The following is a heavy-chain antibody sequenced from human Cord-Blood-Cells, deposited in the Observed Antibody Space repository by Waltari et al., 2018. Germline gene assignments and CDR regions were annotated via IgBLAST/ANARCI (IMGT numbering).Heavy chain of an antibody. CDR3: ARDGLYSSSSAEYFQH. CDR1: GFTFSSYS. CDR2: ISISSSTI. V-gene: IGHV3-48*02. D-gene: IGHD6-6*01. Sequence: EVQLVESGGGLVQPGGSLRLSCAASGFTFSSYSMNWVRQAPGKGLEWVSYISISSSTIDYADSVNGRFTISRDNAKNSLYLQMNSLRDEDTAVYYCARDGLYSSSSAEYFQHWGQGTLVTVSS. J-gene: IGHJ1*01.